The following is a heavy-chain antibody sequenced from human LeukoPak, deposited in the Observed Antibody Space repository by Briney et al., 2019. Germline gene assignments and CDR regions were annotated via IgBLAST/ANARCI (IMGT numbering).Heavy chain of an antibody. CDR2: FDPEDGET. CDR3: ATTGPDFWSGYYDY. J-gene: IGHJ4*02. Sequence: VASVKVSCKVSGYTLTELSMHWVRQAPGKGLEWMGGFDPEDGETIYAQKFQGRVTMTEDTSTDTAYMELSSLRSEDTAVYYCATTGPDFWSGYYDYWGREPWSPSPQ. D-gene: IGHD3-3*01. CDR1: GYTLTELS. V-gene: IGHV1-24*01.